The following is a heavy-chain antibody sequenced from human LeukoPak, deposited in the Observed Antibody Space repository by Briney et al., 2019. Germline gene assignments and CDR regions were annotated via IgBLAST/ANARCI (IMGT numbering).Heavy chain of an antibody. CDR2: MSYTGPT. CDR3: ARRLDVAGGWFDH. V-gene: IGHV4-39*01. Sequence: SETLSLTCTVSDASVSSSGFHWGWIRQPPGKGLEWIGTMSYTGPTYYNPSLQSRVIISLDTSKNQLSLGLSSVTAADTAVYYCARRLDVAGGWFDHWGQGTLVTVSS. J-gene: IGHJ5*02. CDR1: DASVSSSGFH. D-gene: IGHD1-14*01.